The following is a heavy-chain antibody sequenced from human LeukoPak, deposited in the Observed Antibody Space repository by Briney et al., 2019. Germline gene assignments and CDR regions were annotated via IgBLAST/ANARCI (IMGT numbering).Heavy chain of an antibody. Sequence: TSETLSLTCTVSGGSISSSSYYWGWIRQPPGKGLEWIGSIYYSGSTYYNPSLKSRVTISVDTSKNQFSLKLSSVTAADTAVYYCARGPTLVVITNRYFDLWGRGTLVTVSS. D-gene: IGHD3-22*01. CDR2: IYYSGST. CDR3: ARGPTLVVITNRYFDL. CDR1: GGSISSSSYY. V-gene: IGHV4-39*07. J-gene: IGHJ2*01.